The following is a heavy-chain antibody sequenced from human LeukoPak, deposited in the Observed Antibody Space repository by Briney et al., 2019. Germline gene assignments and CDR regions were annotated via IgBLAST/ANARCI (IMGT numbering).Heavy chain of an antibody. CDR3: AKDEGIRCLNGDCPFDH. D-gene: IGHD2-21*01. V-gene: IGHV3-30*02. CDR2: IRHDENDK. Sequence: PGGSLRLSCAASGFTFRDYLVNWVRQAPGKGLEWVAYIRHDENDKYHVEGRFTISRDNSKNTLFLQMNSLRPEDTAVYYCAKDEGIRCLNGDCPFDHWGQGILVTVSP. J-gene: IGHJ4*02. CDR1: GFTFRDYL.